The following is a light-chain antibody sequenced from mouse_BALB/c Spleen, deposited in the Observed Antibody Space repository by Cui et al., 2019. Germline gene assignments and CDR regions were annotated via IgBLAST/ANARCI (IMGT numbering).Light chain of an antibody. CDR1: KSISKY. J-gene: IGKJ2*01. CDR2: SRS. V-gene: IGKV16-104*01. CDR3: QQHNEYPYT. Sequence: DVQITQSPSYLAASPGETITINCRASKSISKYLAWYQEKPGKTNKLLIYSRSTLPSGIPSRFSGSGSGTFFTLTISSLEPEDFAMYYCQQHNEYPYTFGGGTKLEIK.